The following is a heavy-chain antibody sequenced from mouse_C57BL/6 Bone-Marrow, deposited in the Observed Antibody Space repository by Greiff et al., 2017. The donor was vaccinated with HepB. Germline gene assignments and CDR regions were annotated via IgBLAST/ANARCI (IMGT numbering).Heavy chain of an antibody. CDR1: GYTFTSYG. CDR3: ARSHYYGSSYVGWYFDV. J-gene: IGHJ1*03. D-gene: IGHD1-1*01. Sequence: VKLMESGAELARPGASVKLSCKASGYTFTSYGISWVKQRTGQGLEWIGEIYPRSGNTYYNEKFKGKATLTADKSSSTAYMVLRSLTSEDSAVYFCARSHYYGSSYVGWYFDVWGTGTTVTVSS. V-gene: IGHV1-81*01. CDR2: IYPRSGNT.